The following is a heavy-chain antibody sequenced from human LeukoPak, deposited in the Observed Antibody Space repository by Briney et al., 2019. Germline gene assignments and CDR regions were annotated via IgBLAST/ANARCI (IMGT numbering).Heavy chain of an antibody. D-gene: IGHD3-22*01. J-gene: IGHJ6*02. CDR3: ARPLSNGYFHDSGGYYPYAMDV. V-gene: IGHV3-30*09. Sequence: GGSLRLSCAASGFTFSTSTMHWVRQAPGKGLEWVAVISYDGSNKFYAASVKGRFAISRDNSKNTLYLQMNSLRGYDSAVYYCARPLSNGYFHDSGGYYPYAMDVWGQGTTVTVSS. CDR2: ISYDGSNK. CDR1: GFTFSTST.